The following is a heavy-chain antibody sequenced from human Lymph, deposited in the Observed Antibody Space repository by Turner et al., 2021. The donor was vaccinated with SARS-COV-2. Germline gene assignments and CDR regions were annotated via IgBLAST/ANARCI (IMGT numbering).Heavy chain of an antibody. V-gene: IGHV4-59*01. D-gene: IGHD2-21*02. CDR2: IYYRGST. CDR1: GGPMNSNY. J-gene: IGHJ5*02. CDR3: ARETVNNWVDP. Sequence: QVQLQESGPRLVKPLETLSFTCPVSGGPMNSNYWRWIRQPPGKRLEWIGYIYYRGSTNYNPSLKSRVTISVDTSKNQFSLKLTSVTAADTAIYYCARETVNNWVDPWGQGILVTVSS.